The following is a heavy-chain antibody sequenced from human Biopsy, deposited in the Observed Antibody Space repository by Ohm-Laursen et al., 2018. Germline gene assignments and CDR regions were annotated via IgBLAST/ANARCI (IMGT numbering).Heavy chain of an antibody. V-gene: IGHV3-53*01. CDR3: ARATYSSGHKIDS. J-gene: IGHJ4*02. CDR1: GFVVSGTQ. Sequence: SRRLSCAASGFVVSGTQMSWVRQAPRKGLEWVSVIYSGDSTYYADSVKGRFTISRDESKNTLHLQMNRLRAEDTAVYLCARATYSSGHKIDSWGQGTLVTVSS. D-gene: IGHD6-25*01. CDR2: IYSGDST.